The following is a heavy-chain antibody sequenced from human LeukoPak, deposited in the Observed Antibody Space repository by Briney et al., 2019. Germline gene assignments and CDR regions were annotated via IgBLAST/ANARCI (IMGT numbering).Heavy chain of an antibody. J-gene: IGHJ4*02. V-gene: IGHV4-39*07. CDR3: ARDLAVLGYFHFDY. Sequence: PSETLSLTCTVSGGSISSSSYFWGWIRQPPGKGLEWIGSIYYSGSTYYNPSLKSRVTLSVDTSKNQFSLKLSSVTAADTAVYYCARDLAVLGYFHFDYWGQGTLVTVFS. D-gene: IGHD3-22*01. CDR2: IYYSGST. CDR1: GGSISSSSYF.